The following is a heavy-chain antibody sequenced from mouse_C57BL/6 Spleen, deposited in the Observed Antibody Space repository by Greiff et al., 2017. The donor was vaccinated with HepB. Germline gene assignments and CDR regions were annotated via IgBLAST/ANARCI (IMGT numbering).Heavy chain of an antibody. CDR3: ARSDGYYLAWFAY. J-gene: IGHJ3*01. D-gene: IGHD2-3*01. CDR2: INPSTGGT. Sequence: VHVKQSGPELVKPGASVKISCKASGYSFTGYYMNWVKQSPEKSLEWIGEINPSTGGTTYNQKFKAKATLTVDKSSSTAYMQLKSLTSEDSAVYYCARSDGYYLAWFAYWGQGTLVTVSA. V-gene: IGHV1-42*01. CDR1: GYSFTGYY.